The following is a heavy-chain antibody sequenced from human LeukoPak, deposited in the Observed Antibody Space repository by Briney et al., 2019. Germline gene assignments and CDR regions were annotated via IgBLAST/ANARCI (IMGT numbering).Heavy chain of an antibody. CDR3: ARVRPKGSSWGPYGY. CDR1: GFTFSSYG. V-gene: IGHV3-7*01. Sequence: GGSLRLSCAASGFTFSSYGMHWVRQAPGKGLEWVANIKQDGSEKYYVDSVKGRFTISRDNAKNSLYLQMNSLRAEDTAEYYCARVRPKGSSWGPYGYWGQGTLVTVSS. CDR2: IKQDGSEK. D-gene: IGHD6-13*01. J-gene: IGHJ4*02.